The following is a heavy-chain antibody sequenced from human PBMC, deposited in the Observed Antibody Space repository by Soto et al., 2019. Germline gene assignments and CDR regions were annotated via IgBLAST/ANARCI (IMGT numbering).Heavy chain of an antibody. CDR1: GGSIDDSSYY. CDR2: FYYTGST. CDR3: AGHYWFGDY. V-gene: IGHV4-39*01. Sequence: QLQLQESGPGLVKPSETLSLTCIVSGGSIDDSSYYWGWVRQPPGKGLEWIGSFYYTGSTYFNPPXXSRVTISVDTSKNQFSLKLRSVTAADTALYYCAGHYWFGDYWGQGTLVTVSS. J-gene: IGHJ4*02. D-gene: IGHD3-10*01.